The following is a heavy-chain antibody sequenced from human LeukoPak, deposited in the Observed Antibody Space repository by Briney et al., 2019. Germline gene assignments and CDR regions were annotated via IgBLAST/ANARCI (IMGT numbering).Heavy chain of an antibody. CDR2: INHSGST. Sequence: SETLSLTCAVYGGSFRGYYWSWIRQPPGKGLEWIGEINHSGSTNYNPSLKSRVTISVDTSKNQFSLKLSSVTAADTAVYYCARASRIVVVIASYDYWGQGTLVTVSS. V-gene: IGHV4-34*01. CDR1: GGSFRGYY. J-gene: IGHJ4*02. CDR3: ARASRIVVVIASYDY. D-gene: IGHD2-21*01.